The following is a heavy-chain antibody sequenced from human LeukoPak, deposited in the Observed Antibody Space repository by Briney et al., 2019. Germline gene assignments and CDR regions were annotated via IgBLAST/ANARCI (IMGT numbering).Heavy chain of an antibody. CDR3: ARTAYCGGDCYPYYYYGMDV. CDR1: GGSISSYY. J-gene: IGHJ6*02. CDR2: IYYSGST. V-gene: IGHV4-59*08. D-gene: IGHD2-21*02. Sequence: PSETLSLTCTVSGGSISSYYWSWIRQPPGKGLEWIGYIYYSGSTNYNPSLKSRVTISVDTSKNQFSLKLSSVTAADTAVYYCARTAYCGGDCYPYYYYGMDVWGQGTTVTVSS.